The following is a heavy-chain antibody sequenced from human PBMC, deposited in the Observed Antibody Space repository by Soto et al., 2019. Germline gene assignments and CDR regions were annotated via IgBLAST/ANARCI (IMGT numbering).Heavy chain of an antibody. CDR3: ARDPAVRYFDWLGYFFDY. D-gene: IGHD3-9*01. Sequence: PGGSLRLSCAASGFTFRSYEMNWVRQAPGKGLEWISYISSSGTTTYYADSVKGRFTISRDNANNSLVLQMNSLRAEDTAVYYCARDPAVRYFDWLGYFFDYWGQGTLVTVSS. CDR1: GFTFRSYE. V-gene: IGHV3-48*03. CDR2: ISSSGTTT. J-gene: IGHJ4*02.